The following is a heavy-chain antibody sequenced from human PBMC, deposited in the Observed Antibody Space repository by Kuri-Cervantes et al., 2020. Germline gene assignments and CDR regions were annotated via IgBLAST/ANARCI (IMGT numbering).Heavy chain of an antibody. CDR3: ARGSSSFDC. D-gene: IGHD6-6*01. V-gene: IGHV3-30-3*01. CDR1: GFTFSSYA. J-gene: IGHJ4*02. Sequence: GGSLRLSCAASGFTFSSYAMHWVRQAPGKGLEWVAVISYDGSNQYYADSVKGRFTISRDNSKNTLYLQMNSLRAEDTAVYYCARGSSSFDCWGQGTLVTVSS. CDR2: ISYDGSNQ.